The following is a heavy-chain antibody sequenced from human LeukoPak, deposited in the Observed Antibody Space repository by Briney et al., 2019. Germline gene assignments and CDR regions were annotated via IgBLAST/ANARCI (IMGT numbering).Heavy chain of an antibody. D-gene: IGHD3-22*01. CDR3: AKDLPYYYDSSGYYSE. CDR2: IRYDGSNK. Sequence: PGGSLRLSCAASGFTFSSYGMHWVRQAPGKGLEWVAFIRYDGSNKYYADSVKGRFTISRDNSKNTLYLQMNSLSAEDTAVYYSAKDLPYYYDSSGYYSEWGQGTLVTVSS. V-gene: IGHV3-30*02. J-gene: IGHJ4*02. CDR1: GFTFSSYG.